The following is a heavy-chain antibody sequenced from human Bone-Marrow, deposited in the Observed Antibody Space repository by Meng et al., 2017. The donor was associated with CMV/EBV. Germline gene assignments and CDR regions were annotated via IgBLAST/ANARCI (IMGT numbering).Heavy chain of an antibody. CDR3: ARGVDTAMVKREYYFDY. Sequence: SETLSLTCTVSGGSISSGGYYWSWIRQHPGKGLEWIGYIYYSGSTYYNPSLKSRVTISVDTSKNQFSLKLSSVTAADTAVYYCARGVDTAMVKREYYFDYWGQGPLVTVSS. J-gene: IGHJ4*02. CDR1: GGSISSGGYY. CDR2: IYYSGST. D-gene: IGHD5-18*01. V-gene: IGHV4-31*03.